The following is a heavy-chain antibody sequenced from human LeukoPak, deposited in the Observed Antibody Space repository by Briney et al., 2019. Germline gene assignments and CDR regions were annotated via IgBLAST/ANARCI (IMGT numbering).Heavy chain of an antibody. Sequence: GGSLRLSCATSGFTFSIYAMTWVRQAPGKGLEWVSTISGSGGNTYYADSVKGRFTISRDNSKNTLYLQMNRLRAEDTAVYYCARVTGYDWESSYDYWGQGTLVTVSS. J-gene: IGHJ4*02. D-gene: IGHD5-12*01. CDR3: ARVTGYDWESSYDY. CDR1: GFTFSIYA. V-gene: IGHV3-23*01. CDR2: ISGSGGNT.